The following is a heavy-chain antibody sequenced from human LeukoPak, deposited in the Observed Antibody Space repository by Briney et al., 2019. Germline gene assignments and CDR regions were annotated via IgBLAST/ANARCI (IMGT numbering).Heavy chain of an antibody. V-gene: IGHV4-59*08. J-gene: IGHJ4*02. CDR3: ASTRGVYYDSSGYYTN. CDR2: IYYSGST. D-gene: IGHD3-22*01. CDR1: GGSINSFY. Sequence: PSETLSLTCTVSGGSINSFYWSWIRQPPGKGLEWIGYIYYSGSTNYNPSLKSRVTISVDTSKNQFSLKLSSVTAADTAVYYCASTRGVYYDSSGYYTNWGQGTLVTVSS.